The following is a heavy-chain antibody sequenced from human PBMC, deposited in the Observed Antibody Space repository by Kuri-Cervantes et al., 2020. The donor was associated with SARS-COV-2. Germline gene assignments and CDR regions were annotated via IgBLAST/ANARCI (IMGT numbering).Heavy chain of an antibody. V-gene: IGHV4-4*07. Sequence: SETLSFTCTVSGGSISSYYWSWIRQPAGKGLEWIGRIYTSGSTNYNPSLKSRVTMSVDTSKNQFSLKLSSVTAADTAVYYCARSPRLGYCSGGSCDWGSYYGMDVWGQGTTVTVSS. CDR1: GGSISSYY. J-gene: IGHJ6*02. CDR2: IYTSGST. CDR3: ARSPRLGYCSGGSCDWGSYYGMDV. D-gene: IGHD2-15*01.